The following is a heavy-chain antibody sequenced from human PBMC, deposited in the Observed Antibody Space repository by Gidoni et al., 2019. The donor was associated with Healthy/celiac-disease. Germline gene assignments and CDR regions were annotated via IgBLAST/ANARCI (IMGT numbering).Heavy chain of an antibody. Sequence: QVQLVESGGGVVQPGRSLRLSCAASGFTFSSYGMHWVRQAPGKGLEWVAVIWYDGSNKDYADSVKGRFTISRDNSKNTLYLQMNSLRAEDTAVYYCARETFFGVVIYFDYWGQGTLVTVSS. J-gene: IGHJ4*02. D-gene: IGHD3-3*01. CDR1: GFTFSSYG. CDR3: ARETFFGVVIYFDY. V-gene: IGHV3-33*01. CDR2: IWYDGSNK.